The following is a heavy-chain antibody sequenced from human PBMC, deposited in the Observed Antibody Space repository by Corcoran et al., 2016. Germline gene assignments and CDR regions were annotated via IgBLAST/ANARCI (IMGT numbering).Heavy chain of an antibody. CDR3: ARGIMGTFGGVIVISDLAN. J-gene: IGHJ4*02. Sequence: QVQLVQSGAEVKKPGSSVKVSCKASGYTFTSYGISWVRQAPGQGREWMGWISAYNGNTNYAQKLQGRVTMTTDKSTSTAYMELRSLRSDDTAVYYCARGIMGTFGGVIVISDLANWGQGTMVTVSS. V-gene: IGHV1-18*01. CDR2: ISAYNGNT. CDR1: GYTFTSYG. D-gene: IGHD3-16*02.